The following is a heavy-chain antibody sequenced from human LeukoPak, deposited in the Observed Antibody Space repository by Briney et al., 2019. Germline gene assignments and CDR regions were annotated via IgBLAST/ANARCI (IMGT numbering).Heavy chain of an antibody. Sequence: GRSLRLSCAASGFTFSSYGMHWVRQAPGKGLEWVAVISYDGSDKYYADSVKGRFTISRDNSKNTLYLQMNSLRAEDTAVHYCAKDEGGYYYDSSGLFDYWGQGTLVTVSS. V-gene: IGHV3-30*18. CDR3: AKDEGGYYYDSSGLFDY. CDR1: GFTFSSYG. J-gene: IGHJ4*02. D-gene: IGHD3-22*01. CDR2: ISYDGSDK.